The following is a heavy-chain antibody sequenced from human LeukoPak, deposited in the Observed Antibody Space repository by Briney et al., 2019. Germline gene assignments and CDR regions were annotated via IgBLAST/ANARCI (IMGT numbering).Heavy chain of an antibody. CDR3: AKNNDYGGSYWYFDL. CDR2: IRYDGSNK. V-gene: IGHV3-30*02. CDR1: GFTFSSYG. Sequence: GGSLRLSCAASGFTFSSYGMHWVRQAPGKGLEWVAFIRYDGSNKYYADSVKGRFTISRDSSKNTLYLQMSSLRDEDTAVYYCAKNNDYGGSYWYFDLWGRGTLVTVSS. D-gene: IGHD4-23*01. J-gene: IGHJ2*01.